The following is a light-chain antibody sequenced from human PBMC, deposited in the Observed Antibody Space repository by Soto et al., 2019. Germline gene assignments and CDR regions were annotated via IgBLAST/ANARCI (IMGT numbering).Light chain of an antibody. J-gene: IGKJ2*01. Sequence: EIVLTQSPATLSVSPGERATLSCRASQSVDSNLAWYQQKPGQAPRLLIYGASTRATGIPDRFSGSESGTDFTLTISSLQSEDFALYFCQQYNTWPPAFTFGQGTKLESN. V-gene: IGKV3-15*01. CDR3: QQYNTWPPAFT. CDR2: GAS. CDR1: QSVDSN.